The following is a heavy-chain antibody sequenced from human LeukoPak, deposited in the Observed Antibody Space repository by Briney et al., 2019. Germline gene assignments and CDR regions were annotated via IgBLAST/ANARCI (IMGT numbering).Heavy chain of an antibody. CDR1: GFTFSSYA. V-gene: IGHV3-23*01. D-gene: IGHD3-3*01. J-gene: IGHJ6*02. CDR3: AKDRYYDFWSGTGMDV. Sequence: GSLRLSCAASGFTFSSYAMSWVRQAPGKGLGWVSAISGSGGSTYYADSVKGRFTISRDNSKNTLYLQMNSLRAEDTAVYYCAKDRYYDFWSGTGMDVWGQGTTVTVSS. CDR2: ISGSGGST.